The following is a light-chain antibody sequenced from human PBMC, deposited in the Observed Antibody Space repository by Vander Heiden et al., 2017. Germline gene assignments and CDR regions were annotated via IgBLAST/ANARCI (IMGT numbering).Light chain of an antibody. CDR2: WAS. V-gene: IGKV4-1*01. Sequence: DIVVTQSPDPLHAVPGERAAINSKSSQRGLFHPNNKNYLAWYQQKPGQPPKLLIYWASTRESGVPDRFSGSGSGTDFTLTISSLQAEDVAVYYCQQYYSTPRTFGQGTKVEIK. CDR1: QRGLFHPNNKNY. J-gene: IGKJ1*01. CDR3: QQYYSTPRT.